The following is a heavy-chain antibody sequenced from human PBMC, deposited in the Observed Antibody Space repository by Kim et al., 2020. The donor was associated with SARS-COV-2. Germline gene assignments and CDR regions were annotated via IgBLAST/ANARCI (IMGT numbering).Heavy chain of an antibody. V-gene: IGHV3-11*06. CDR1: GFTFSDYY. CDR3: ARVNPVGAADAFDI. Sequence: GGSLRLSCAASGFTFSDYYMSWIRQAPGKGLEWVSYISSSSSYTNYADSVKGRFTISRDNAKNSLYLQMNSLRAEDTAVYYCARVNPVGAADAFDIWGQGTMVTVSS. D-gene: IGHD1-26*01. J-gene: IGHJ3*02. CDR2: ISSSSSYT.